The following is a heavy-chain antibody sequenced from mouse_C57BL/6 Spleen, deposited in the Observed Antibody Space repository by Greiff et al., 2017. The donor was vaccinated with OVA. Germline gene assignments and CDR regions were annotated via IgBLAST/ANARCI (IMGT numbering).Heavy chain of an antibody. V-gene: IGHV1-9*01. CDR2: ILPGSGST. Sequence: VQLVESGAELMKPGASVKLSCKATGYTFTGYWIEWVKQRPGHGLEWIGEILPGSGSTNYHEKFKGKATFTADTSSNTAYMQLSRLTTEDAAIYYCARPGGDYDGAWFAYWGQGTLVTVSA. J-gene: IGHJ3*01. CDR3: ARPGGDYDGAWFAY. D-gene: IGHD2-4*01. CDR1: GYTFTGYW.